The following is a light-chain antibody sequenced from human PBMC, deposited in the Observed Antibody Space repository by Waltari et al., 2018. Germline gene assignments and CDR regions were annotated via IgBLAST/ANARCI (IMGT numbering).Light chain of an antibody. J-gene: IGLJ3*02. CDR2: YDS. V-gene: IGLV3-21*04. CDR3: QVWDSSSDHWV. Sequence: VSVAPGKTARITCGGNNIGSKSVHWYQQKPGQAPVLVIYYDSDRPSGIPERFSGSNSGNTATLTISRVEAGDEADYYCQVWDSSSDHWVFGGGTKLTVL. CDR1: NIGSKS.